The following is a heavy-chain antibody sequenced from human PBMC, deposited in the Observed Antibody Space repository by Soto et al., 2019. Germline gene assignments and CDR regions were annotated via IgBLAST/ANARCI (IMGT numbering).Heavy chain of an antibody. J-gene: IGHJ5*02. CDR2: IYYSGST. V-gene: IGHV4-30-4*01. D-gene: IGHD4-17*01. CDR3: ARERGQDDYGDYVWFDP. Sequence: QVQLQESGPGLVKPSQTLSLTCTVSGGSISSGDYYWSWIRQPPGKGLEGIGYIYYSGSTYYNPSLKSRVTISVDTSKNQFSLKLSSVTAADTAVYYCARERGQDDYGDYVWFDPWGQGTLVTVSS. CDR1: GGSISSGDYY.